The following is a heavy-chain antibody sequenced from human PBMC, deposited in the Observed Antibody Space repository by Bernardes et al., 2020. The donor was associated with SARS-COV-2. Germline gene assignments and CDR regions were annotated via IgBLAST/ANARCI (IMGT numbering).Heavy chain of an antibody. V-gene: IGHV4-39*01. J-gene: IGHJ4*02. D-gene: IGHD2-2*01. CDR2: IYYSGST. CDR3: ARLEPAHVEYYFDY. Sequence: SETLSLTCTVSGGSISSSSYYWGWIRQPPGKGLEWIGSIYYSGSTYYNPSLKSRVTISVDTSKNQFSLKLSSVTAADTAVYYCARLEPAHVEYYFDYWGQGVRVTVSS. CDR1: GGSISSSSYY.